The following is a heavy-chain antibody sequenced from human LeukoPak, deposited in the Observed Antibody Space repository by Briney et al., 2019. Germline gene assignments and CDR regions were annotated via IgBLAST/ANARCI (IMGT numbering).Heavy chain of an antibody. CDR2: IYLSGST. V-gene: IGHV4-4*02. CDR1: GGSISSSNW. CDR3: ARALGYSSSWNFDY. Sequence: SETLSLTCAASGGSISSSNWWSWVRQPPGKGLEWIGEIYLSGSTNYNPSLKSRVTISVDKSKNHFSLKLSSVTAADTAVYYCARALGYSSSWNFDYWGQGTLVTVSS. D-gene: IGHD6-13*01. J-gene: IGHJ4*02.